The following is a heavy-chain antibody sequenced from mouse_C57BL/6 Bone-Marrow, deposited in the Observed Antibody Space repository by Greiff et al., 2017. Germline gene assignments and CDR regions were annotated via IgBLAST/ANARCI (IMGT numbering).Heavy chain of an antibody. J-gene: IGHJ1*03. CDR1: GYTFTGYW. Sequence: VQLQQSGAELMKPGASVKLSCKATGYTFTGYWIEWVKQRPGHGLEWIGEILPGSGSTNYNEKFKGKATFTADTSSNTAYMQLSSLTKEDSAIYYCASPLGLYWYFDVWGTGTTVTVSS. D-gene: IGHD4-1*01. V-gene: IGHV1-9*01. CDR3: ASPLGLYWYFDV. CDR2: ILPGSGST.